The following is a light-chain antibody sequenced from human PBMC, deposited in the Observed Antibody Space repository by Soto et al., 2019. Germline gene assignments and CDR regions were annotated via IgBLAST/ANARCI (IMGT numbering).Light chain of an antibody. CDR3: SSYTKVNTLVV. J-gene: IGLJ2*01. CDR2: EVS. Sequence: QPASVSGSPGQSITISCSGTSRDVGRYNCVSWYQQHPGKAPRLMIYEVSNRPSGISNRFSGSKSGNTASLTISGLQAEDEADYFCSSYTKVNTLVVFGGGTKLTVL. V-gene: IGLV2-14*01. CDR1: SRDVGRYNC.